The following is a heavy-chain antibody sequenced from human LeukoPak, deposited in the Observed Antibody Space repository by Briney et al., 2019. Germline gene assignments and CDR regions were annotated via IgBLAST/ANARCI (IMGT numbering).Heavy chain of an antibody. CDR2: IIPIFGTA. CDR1: GGTFSSYA. J-gene: IGHJ3*02. CDR3: ARGARGYSYDDAFDI. D-gene: IGHD5-18*01. Sequence: ASVKVSCKASGGTFSSYAISWVRQAPGQGLEWMGGIIPIFGTANYAQKFQGRVTTTADESTSTAYMELSSLRSEDTAVYYCARGARGYSYDDAFDIWGQGTMATVSS. V-gene: IGHV1-69*13.